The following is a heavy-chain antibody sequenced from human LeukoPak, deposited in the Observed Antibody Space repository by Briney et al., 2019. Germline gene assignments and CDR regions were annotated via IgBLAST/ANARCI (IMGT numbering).Heavy chain of an antibody. CDR3: ARGGYYGSGNDFRFDP. CDR1: GGSISRSNW. V-gene: IGHV4-4*02. D-gene: IGHD3-10*01. J-gene: IGHJ5*02. CDR2: IYHSGST. Sequence: SETLSLTCAVSGGSISRSNWWSWVRQPPEKGLEWIGEIYHSGSTNYNPSLTSRVTISVDKSKNQFSLKVSSVTAADTAVYYCARGGYYGSGNDFRFDPWGQGTLVTVSS.